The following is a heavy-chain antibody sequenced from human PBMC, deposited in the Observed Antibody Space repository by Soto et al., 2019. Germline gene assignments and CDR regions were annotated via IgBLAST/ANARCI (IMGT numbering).Heavy chain of an antibody. CDR2: ISTTGRYI. D-gene: IGHD2-15*01. CDR1: GFTFSSYS. Sequence: EVRLVESGGGLVKPGGSLRLSCAASGFTFSSYSMSWVRQAPGKGLEWVSSISTTGRYIDYADSVKGRFTISRDNAKNSRYLQLNSLRAEDTAVYYCAREVNEYCSGGSCYPGAYYFDYWGQGTLVTVSS. J-gene: IGHJ4*02. V-gene: IGHV3-21*01. CDR3: AREVNEYCSGGSCYPGAYYFDY.